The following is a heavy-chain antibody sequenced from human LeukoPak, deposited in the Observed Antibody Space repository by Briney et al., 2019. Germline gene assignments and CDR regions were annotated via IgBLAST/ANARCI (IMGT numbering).Heavy chain of an antibody. CDR3: ARTGIAAAGPLNWFDP. J-gene: IGHJ5*02. CDR2: ISDSGSTI. CDR1: GFTFSGYE. D-gene: IGHD6-13*01. V-gene: IGHV3-48*03. Sequence: PGGSLRLSCAASGFTFSGYEMNWVRQAPGKGLEWVAYISDSGSTIYYADSVKGRFTISRDNAKNSLYLQMNSLRAEDTAVYYCARTGIAAAGPLNWFDPWGQGTLVTVSS.